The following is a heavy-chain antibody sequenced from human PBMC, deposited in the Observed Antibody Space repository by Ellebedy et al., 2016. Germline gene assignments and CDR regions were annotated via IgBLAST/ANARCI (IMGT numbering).Heavy chain of an antibody. CDR2: IGTTSGYT. J-gene: IGHJ6*04. Sequence: GGSLRLSCAASGFTFSTYNMIWVRQAPGKGLEWVSLIGTTSGYTYYTDSVKGRFTISRDNAKNSLYLQMNSLRAEDTAVYYCAREGPGPSRPMDVWGKGTTVTVSS. V-gene: IGHV3-21*01. CDR3: AREGPGPSRPMDV. CDR1: GFTFSTYN.